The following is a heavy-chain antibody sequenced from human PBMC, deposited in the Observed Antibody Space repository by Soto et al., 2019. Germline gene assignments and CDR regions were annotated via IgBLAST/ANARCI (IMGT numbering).Heavy chain of an antibody. D-gene: IGHD6-25*01. J-gene: IGHJ5*02. Sequence: ASVKVSCKASGYTFTDYHIHWVRQAPGQGLEFMGWINANNGGAGSAQQFQGRVTVTRDTSITTVYMELSNLRSDDTAVYYCAREGGSETLQPSYNWFDTWGQGPLVTFSS. V-gene: IGHV1-2*02. CDR3: AREGGSETLQPSYNWFDT. CDR1: GYTFTDYH. CDR2: INANNGGA.